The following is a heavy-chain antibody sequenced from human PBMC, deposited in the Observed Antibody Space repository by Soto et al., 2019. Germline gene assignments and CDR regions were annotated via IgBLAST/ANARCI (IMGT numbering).Heavy chain of an antibody. V-gene: IGHV4-34*01. J-gene: IGHJ5*02. Sequence: PSETLSLTCAVDGVSLSGYCWSWIRQPPGKGLEWIGEINHSGSTNYKPSLQSRVTISVETSKNQFSLNLTSVTAADTAIYYCATSNTTCPGCYSWGQGTLVTVSS. CDR2: INHSGST. D-gene: IGHD2-2*01. CDR3: ATSNTTCPGCYS. CDR1: GVSLSGYC.